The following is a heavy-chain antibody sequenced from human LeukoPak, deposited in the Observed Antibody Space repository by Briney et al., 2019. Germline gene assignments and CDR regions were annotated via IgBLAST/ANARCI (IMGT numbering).Heavy chain of an antibody. CDR3: AKDVIAVAASSVVAFDI. V-gene: IGHV3-23*01. D-gene: IGHD6-19*01. CDR2: ISGSGGST. Sequence: GGSLRLSCAASGFTFSSYAMSWVGQAPGKGLEWGSAISGSGGSTYYADYGKGRFTIYRDNSKNTMYLQMNSLRAEDTAVYYCAKDVIAVAASSVVAFDIWGQGTMVTVSS. J-gene: IGHJ3*02. CDR1: GFTFSSYA.